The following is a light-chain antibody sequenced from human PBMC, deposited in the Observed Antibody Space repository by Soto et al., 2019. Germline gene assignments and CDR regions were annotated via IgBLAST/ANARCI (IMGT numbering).Light chain of an antibody. V-gene: IGLV2-14*01. CDR2: EVS. Sequence: QSALTQPASVSGSPGQSITISCTGSSSDVGGYNYVSWYQQHPGKAPKLITHEVSNRPSGVSNRFSGSKSGNTASLTISGLQAEDEADYYCSSYTSSSPLYVFGTGTKLTVL. CDR3: SSYTSSSPLYV. CDR1: SSDVGGYNY. J-gene: IGLJ1*01.